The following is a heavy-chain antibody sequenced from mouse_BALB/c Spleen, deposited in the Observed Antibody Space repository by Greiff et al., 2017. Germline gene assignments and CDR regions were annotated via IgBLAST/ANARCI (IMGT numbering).Heavy chain of an antibody. Sequence: DVQLQESGGGLVQPKGSLKLSCAASGFTFNTYAMNWVRQAPGKGLEWVARIRSKSNNYATYYADSVKDRFTISRDDSQSMLYLQMNNLKTEDTAMYYCVREYGNYFLPMDYWGQGTSVTVSS. CDR1: GFTFNTYA. J-gene: IGHJ4*01. V-gene: IGHV10-1*02. CDR3: VREYGNYFLPMDY. CDR2: IRSKSNNYAT. D-gene: IGHD2-10*02.